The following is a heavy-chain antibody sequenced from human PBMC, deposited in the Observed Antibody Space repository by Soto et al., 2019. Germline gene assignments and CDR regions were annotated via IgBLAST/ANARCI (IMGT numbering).Heavy chain of an antibody. D-gene: IGHD2-2*01. J-gene: IGHJ6*02. CDR3: ARSQGSSTSLEIYYYYYYGMDV. CDR1: GGTFSSYA. CDR2: LIPISGTA. Sequence: QVQLVQSGAEVKKPGSSVKVSCKASGGTFSSYAISWVRQAPGQGLEWMGGLIPISGTANYAEKFQGRVTITADESTSTADMELSILRSEDTAVYYCARSQGSSTSLEIYYYYYYGMDVWGQGTTVTVSS. V-gene: IGHV1-69*01.